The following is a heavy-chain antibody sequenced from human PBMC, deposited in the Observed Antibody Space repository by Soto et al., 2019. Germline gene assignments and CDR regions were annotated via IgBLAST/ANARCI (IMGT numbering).Heavy chain of an antibody. J-gene: IGHJ6*03. Sequence: PGGSLRLSCAASGFTFSSYAMSWVRQAPGKGLEWVSAISGSGGSTYYADSVKGRFTVSRDNSKNTLYLQMNSLRAEDTAVYYCAKDDSSPDYDYIWGSYRSGYMDVWGKGTTVTVSS. D-gene: IGHD3-16*02. CDR2: ISGSGGST. CDR3: AKDDSSPDYDYIWGSYRSGYMDV. V-gene: IGHV3-23*01. CDR1: GFTFSSYA.